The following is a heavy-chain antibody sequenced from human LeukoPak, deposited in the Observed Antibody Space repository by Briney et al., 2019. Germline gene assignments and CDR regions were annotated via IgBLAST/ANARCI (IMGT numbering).Heavy chain of an antibody. CDR3: AGDQGGSAHRHAFDI. CDR1: GGSVDTIDYY. Sequence: SETLSLTCTVSGGSVDTIDYYWSWIRQPPGKGLEWIGYMYHTGSSIYSPSLKSRLTISVDTSKNQLTLNRSSMTAADTAVYYCAGDQGGSAHRHAFDIWGQGPLVTVSS. V-gene: IGHV4-61*08. CDR2: MYHTGSS. D-gene: IGHD1-26*01. J-gene: IGHJ3*02.